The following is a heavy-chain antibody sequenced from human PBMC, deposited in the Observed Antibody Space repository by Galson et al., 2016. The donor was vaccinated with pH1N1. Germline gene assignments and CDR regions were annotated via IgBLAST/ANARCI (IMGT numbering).Heavy chain of an antibody. CDR3: ARVADFGSYYYYNMDI. CDR1: GFTVSSNY. V-gene: IGHV3-53*01. CDR2: IYSGGRT. J-gene: IGHJ6*04. D-gene: IGHD3-3*01. Sequence: SLRLSCAASGFTVSSNYMSWVRQAPGKGLEWVSLIYSGGRTYYAAPVKGRSTISRANTKNTVYLQMNSLRVEDTAVYYCARVADFGSYYYYNMDIWGKGTTVTVSS.